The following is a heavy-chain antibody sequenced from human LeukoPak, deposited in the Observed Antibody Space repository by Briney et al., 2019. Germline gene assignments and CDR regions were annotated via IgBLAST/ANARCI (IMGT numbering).Heavy chain of an antibody. CDR3: AKCRWDIVVVPAAIYYFDY. CDR2: ISGSGGST. J-gene: IGHJ4*02. CDR1: GFTFSNYT. V-gene: IGHV3-23*01. Sequence: PGAALRLSCAASGFTFSNYTMRLGRHAPREGVGWGSAISGSGGSTYYADSVKGRFTISRDNSKNTLYLQMNSLRAEDTAVYYCAKCRWDIVVVPAAIYYFDYWGQGTLVTVSS. D-gene: IGHD2-2*02.